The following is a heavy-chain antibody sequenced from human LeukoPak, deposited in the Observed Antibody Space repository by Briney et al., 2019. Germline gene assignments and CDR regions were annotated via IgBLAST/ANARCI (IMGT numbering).Heavy chain of an antibody. V-gene: IGHV4-31*03. CDR2: ILYNGGS. J-gene: IGHJ3*01. CDR3: VRLTCSGSSCSGGGAFDV. CDR1: GDSMSSGGYL. Sequence: SETLSLTCSVSGDSMSSGGYLWTWMRQHPGKGLEWIGYILYNGGSYYSPSLQSRLTISVDTSQKQFSLKMSSVTAADTAVYYCVRLTCSGSSCSGGGAFDVWGQGTVVTVSS. D-gene: IGHD2-2*01.